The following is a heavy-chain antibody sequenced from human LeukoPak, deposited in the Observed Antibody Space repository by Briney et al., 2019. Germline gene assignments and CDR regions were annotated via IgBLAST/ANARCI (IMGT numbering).Heavy chain of an antibody. CDR1: GGSFSGYY. Sequence: PSETLSLTCAVYGGSFSGYYWSWIRQPPGKGLEWIGEINHSGSTNCNPSLKSRVTISVDTSKNQFSLKLSSVTAADTAVYYCARGDYYYGMDVWGQGTTVTVSS. CDR3: ARGDYYYGMDV. J-gene: IGHJ6*02. V-gene: IGHV4-34*01. CDR2: INHSGST.